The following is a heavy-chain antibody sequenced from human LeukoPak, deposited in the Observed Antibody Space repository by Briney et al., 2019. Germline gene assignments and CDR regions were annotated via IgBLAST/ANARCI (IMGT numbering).Heavy chain of an antibody. D-gene: IGHD2-8*01. CDR2: MNPNSGNT. J-gene: IGHJ6*02. CDR1: GYTFTSYD. CDR3: ARGYQEMVYAIRRYYGMDV. Sequence: ASVNVSCKASGYTFTSYDINWVRQATGQGLEWMGWMNPNSGNTGYAQKFQGRVTMTRNTSISTAYTELSSLRSEDTAVYYCARGYQEMVYAIRRYYGMDVWGQGTTVTVSS. V-gene: IGHV1-8*01.